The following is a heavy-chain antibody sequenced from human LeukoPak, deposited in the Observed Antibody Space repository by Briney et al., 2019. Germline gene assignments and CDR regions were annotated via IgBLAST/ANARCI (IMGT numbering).Heavy chain of an antibody. D-gene: IGHD6-13*01. Sequence: GGSLRLSCAASGSTFSSYAMSWVRQAPGKGLEWASAISGSGGSTYYADSVKGRFTISRDNSKNTLYLQMNSLRAEDTAVYYCAKASSSWFDYYYGMDVWGQGTTVTVSS. CDR3: AKASSSWFDYYYGMDV. J-gene: IGHJ6*02. CDR1: GSTFSSYA. V-gene: IGHV3-23*01. CDR2: ISGSGGST.